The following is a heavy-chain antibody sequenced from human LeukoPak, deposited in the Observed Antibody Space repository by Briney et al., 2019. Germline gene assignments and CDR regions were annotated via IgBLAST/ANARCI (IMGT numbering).Heavy chain of an antibody. CDR1: GYTFTSYD. V-gene: IGHV1-8*01. CDR2: MNPNSGNT. Sequence: GASVKVSCKASGYTFTSYDINWVRQATGQGLEWMGWMNPNSGNTGYAQKFQGRVTMTRNTSICTAYMELSSLRSEDTAVYYCARVGGSGSYLYYYYGMDVWGQGTTVTVSS. CDR3: ARVGGSGSYLYYYYGMDV. D-gene: IGHD3-10*01. J-gene: IGHJ6*02.